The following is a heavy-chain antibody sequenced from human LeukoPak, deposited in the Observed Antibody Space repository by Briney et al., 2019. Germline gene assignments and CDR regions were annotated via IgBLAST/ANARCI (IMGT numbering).Heavy chain of an antibody. V-gene: IGHV7-4-1*02. J-gene: IGHJ4*02. D-gene: IGHD6-13*01. CDR1: GYTFTGYY. CDR2: INTNTGNP. Sequence: ASVKVSCKASGYTFTGYYMHWVRQAPGQGLEWMGWINTNTGNPTYAQGFTGRFVFSLDTSVNTAYLQINSLKAEDTAVYYCAREHMVIVEQQLVGLIDYWGQGTLVTVSS. CDR3: AREHMVIVEQQLVGLIDY.